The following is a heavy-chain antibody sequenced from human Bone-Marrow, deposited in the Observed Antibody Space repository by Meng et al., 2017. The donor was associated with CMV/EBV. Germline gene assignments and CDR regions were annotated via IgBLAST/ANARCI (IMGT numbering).Heavy chain of an antibody. D-gene: IGHD3-3*01. CDR2: IRYDGSNK. CDR3: ARDFRESYYDFWSGYYNYYYGMDV. Sequence: GGSLRLSCAASGITVSSYGIHWVRQAPGKGLEWVAFIRYDGSNKHYSDSVKGRFSVSRDNSRNMVYLQMNSLRAEDTAVYYCARDFRESYYDFWSGYYNYYYGMDVWGQGTTVTVSS. J-gene: IGHJ6*02. V-gene: IGHV3-30*02. CDR1: GITVSSYG.